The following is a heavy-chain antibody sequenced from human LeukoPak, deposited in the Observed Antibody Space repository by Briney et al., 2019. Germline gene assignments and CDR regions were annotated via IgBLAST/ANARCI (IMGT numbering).Heavy chain of an antibody. CDR3: ARDMTTATTCYLQH. CDR2: ISSSNYI. V-gene: IGHV3-21*01. D-gene: IGHD4-17*01. CDR1: GFTFSTYS. Sequence: GGSLRLSCAASGFTFSTYSMNWVRQAPGKGVERVSSISSSNYIYYADSVKGRFSISRDDATNSLFLKMNGLRAEDTAVYYCARDMTTATTCYLQHWGQGTLVTVSS. J-gene: IGHJ1*01.